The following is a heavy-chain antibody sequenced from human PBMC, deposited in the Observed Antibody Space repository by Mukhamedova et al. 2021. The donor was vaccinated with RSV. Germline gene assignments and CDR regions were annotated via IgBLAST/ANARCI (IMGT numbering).Heavy chain of an antibody. D-gene: IGHD1-7*01. J-gene: IGHJ5*02. Sequence: VRQAPGKGLEWVSSISGGGDATNYLDSVKGRFTVSRDNSRNTLSLQMNSLRAEDTAVYYCAKVLPQTHPRNWNYDVLGFDSLGQG. V-gene: IGHV3-23*01. CDR2: ISGGGDAT. CDR3: AKVLPQTHPRNWNYDVLGFDS.